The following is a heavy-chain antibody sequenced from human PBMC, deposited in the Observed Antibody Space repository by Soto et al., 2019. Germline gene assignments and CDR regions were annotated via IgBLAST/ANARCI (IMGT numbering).Heavy chain of an antibody. CDR2: VSGGGAST. V-gene: IGHV3-23*01. Sequence: LRLSCAATGFSFAGYALTWVRQAPGKGLEWLSAVSGGGASTYYADSVRGRFSISRDVSGNMIYLQLNRLTAGDTATYYCAKTQTFNGYYGGFDAWGQGTRVTVSS. CDR1: GFSFAGYA. CDR3: AKTQTFNGYYGGFDA. J-gene: IGHJ4*02. D-gene: IGHD3-3*01.